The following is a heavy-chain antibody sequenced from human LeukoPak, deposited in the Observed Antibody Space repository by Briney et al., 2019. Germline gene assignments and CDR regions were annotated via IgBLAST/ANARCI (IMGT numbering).Heavy chain of an antibody. J-gene: IGHJ4*02. CDR2: ISGSGGST. Sequence: PGGSLRLSCAASGFTFSSYAMSWVRQAPGKGLEWVSAISGSGGSTYYADSVKGRFTISRDNSKNTLYLQMNSLRAEDTAAYYCAKGRVLRYFDWSPMFDYWGQGTLVTVSS. CDR3: AKGRVLRYFDWSPMFDY. CDR1: GFTFSSYA. V-gene: IGHV3-23*01. D-gene: IGHD3-9*01.